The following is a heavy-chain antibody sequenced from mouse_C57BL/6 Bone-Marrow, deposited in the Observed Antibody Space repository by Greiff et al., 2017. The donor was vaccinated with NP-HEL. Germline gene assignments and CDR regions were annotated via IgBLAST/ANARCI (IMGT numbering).Heavy chain of an antibody. D-gene: IGHD1-1*01. CDR3: ARSPELYYFDY. Sequence: EVKLMESGGGLVKPGGSLKLSCAASGFTFSDYGMHWVRQAPEKGLEWVAYISSGSSTIYYADTVKGRFTISRDNAKNTLFLQMTSLRSEDTAMYYCARSPELYYFDYWGQGTTLTVSS. CDR1: GFTFSDYG. J-gene: IGHJ2*01. CDR2: ISSGSSTI. V-gene: IGHV5-17*01.